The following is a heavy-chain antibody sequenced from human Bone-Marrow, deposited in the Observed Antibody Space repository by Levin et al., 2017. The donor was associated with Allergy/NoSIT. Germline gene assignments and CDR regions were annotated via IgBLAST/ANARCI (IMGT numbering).Heavy chain of an antibody. Sequence: GESLKISCAASGFTFSSYAMSWVRQAPGKGLEWVSAISAGGGSTYFADSVKGRFTISRDSSKNTLYTQMNSLRAEDTAIYYCARDPTGDYVGAFEVWGQGTTVTVSS. CDR2: ISAGGGST. J-gene: IGHJ3*01. CDR3: ARDPTGDYVGAFEV. V-gene: IGHV3-23*01. CDR1: GFTFSSYA. D-gene: IGHD4-17*01.